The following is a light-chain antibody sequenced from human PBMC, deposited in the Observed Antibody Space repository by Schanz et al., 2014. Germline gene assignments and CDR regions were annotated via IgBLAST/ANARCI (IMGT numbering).Light chain of an antibody. Sequence: SALTQPRSVSGSPGQSVTISCTGTRSDVGGYNYVSWYQQHPGKAPQLMIHDVTKRPSGVPDRFSGSKSGNTASLTISGLQAEDEADYFCCSYAGAYVFGTGTKLTVL. CDR2: DVT. CDR1: RSDVGGYNY. J-gene: IGLJ1*01. CDR3: CSYAGAYV. V-gene: IGLV2-11*01.